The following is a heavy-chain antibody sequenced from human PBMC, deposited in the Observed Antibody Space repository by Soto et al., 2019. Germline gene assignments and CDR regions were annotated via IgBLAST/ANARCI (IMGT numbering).Heavy chain of an antibody. CDR1: GYTFTSYG. CDR2: ISAYNGNT. CDR3: ARDRYDFWSGYHSQNYYYGMDV. Sequence: QVQLVQSGAEVKKPGASVKVSCKASGYTFTSYGISWVRQAPGQGLEWMGWISAYNGNTNYAQKLQGRVTMTTDTSTSTAYMELSSLRSEDTAVYYCARDRYDFWSGYHSQNYYYGMDVWGQGTTVTVSS. D-gene: IGHD3-3*01. V-gene: IGHV1-18*01. J-gene: IGHJ6*02.